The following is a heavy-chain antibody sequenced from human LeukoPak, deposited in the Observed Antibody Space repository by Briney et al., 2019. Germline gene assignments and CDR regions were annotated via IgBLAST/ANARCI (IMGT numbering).Heavy chain of an antibody. CDR2: IIPIFGTA. V-gene: IGHV1-69*13. CDR3: GCTMVRGVIGGYYYYYYMDV. CDR1: GYTFTGYY. J-gene: IGHJ6*03. D-gene: IGHD3-10*01. Sequence: ASVKVSCKASGYTFTGYYMHWVRQAPGQGLEWMGGIIPIFGTANYAQKFQGRVTITADESTSTAYMELSSLRSEDTAVYYCGCTMVRGVIGGYYYYYYMDVWGKGTTVTISS.